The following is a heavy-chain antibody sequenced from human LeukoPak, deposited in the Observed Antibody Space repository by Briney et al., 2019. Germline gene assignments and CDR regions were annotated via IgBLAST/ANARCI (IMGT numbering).Heavy chain of an antibody. Sequence: SETLSLTCADYGWSFSRYYWSWIRQPPGKGLEWIGEINHSGSTNYNPSLKSRVTISVDTSKNQFSLKLSSVTAADTAVYYCARGGRLAARYWGQGTMVTGSS. CDR3: ARGGRLAARY. D-gene: IGHD6-6*01. J-gene: IGHJ3*01. CDR1: GWSFSRYY. V-gene: IGHV4-34*01. CDR2: INHSGST.